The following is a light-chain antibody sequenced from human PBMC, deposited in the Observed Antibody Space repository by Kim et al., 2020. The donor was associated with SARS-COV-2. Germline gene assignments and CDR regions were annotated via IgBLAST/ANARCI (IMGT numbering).Light chain of an antibody. J-gene: IGLJ2*01. CDR2: GKN. Sequence: AWGPTVRITLQGYSLRIYYAGWYQQKPGQAPVLVIYGKNNRPSGIPDRFSGSSSGNTASLTITGAQAEDEADYYCNSRDSSGNHVLFGGGTQLTVL. V-gene: IGLV3-19*01. CDR1: SLRIYY. CDR3: NSRDSSGNHVL.